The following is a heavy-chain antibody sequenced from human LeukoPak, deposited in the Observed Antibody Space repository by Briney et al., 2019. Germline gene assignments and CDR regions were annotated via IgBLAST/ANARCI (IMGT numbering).Heavy chain of an antibody. CDR1: GGSIRNYY. CDR2: VSNSGNT. CDR3: ASRAFYDSSGLDF. D-gene: IGHD3-22*01. V-gene: IGHV4-59*08. Sequence: SETLSLTCSVSGGSIRNYYWTWIRQPPGKGLEWIGHVSNSGNTKYNPSLKSRVTISIDTSKKHFSLNLSSVSAADTAVYHCASRAFYDSSGLDFWGQGILVTVSS. J-gene: IGHJ4*02.